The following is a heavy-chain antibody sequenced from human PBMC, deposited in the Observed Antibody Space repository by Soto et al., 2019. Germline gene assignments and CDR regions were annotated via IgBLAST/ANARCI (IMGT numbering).Heavy chain of an antibody. CDR2: IYWDDDK. CDR3: THSRCGGDCLQSYSSHYYYGMDV. D-gene: IGHD2-21*02. J-gene: IGHJ6*02. V-gene: IGHV2-5*02. Sequence: QITLMESGPTLVKPTQTLTLTCTFSGFSLSTGGVGVGWIRQPPGKALEWLALIYWDDDKRYSPSLRSRLTITKDTSKNQVVLTMTNMYPVDTATYYCTHSRCGGDCLQSYSSHYYYGMDVWGQGTTVTVSS. CDR1: GFSLSTGGVG.